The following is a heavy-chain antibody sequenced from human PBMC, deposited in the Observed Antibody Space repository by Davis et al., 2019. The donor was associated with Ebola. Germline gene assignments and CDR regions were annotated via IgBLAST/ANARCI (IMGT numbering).Heavy chain of an antibody. D-gene: IGHD2-15*01. J-gene: IGHJ5*02. Sequence: SVKVSCKASGGTFSSYAISWVRQAPGQGLEWMGRIIPILGIANYAQKFQGRVTITADESTSTAYMELSSLRSEDTAVYYCARDPAATHNWFDPWGQGTLVTVSS. CDR1: GGTFSSYA. CDR2: IIPILGIA. CDR3: ARDPAATHNWFDP. V-gene: IGHV1-69*04.